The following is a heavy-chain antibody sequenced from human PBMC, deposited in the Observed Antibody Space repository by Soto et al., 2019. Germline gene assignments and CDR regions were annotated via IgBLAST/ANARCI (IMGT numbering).Heavy chain of an antibody. V-gene: IGHV4-31*03. CDR2: LYYSGVT. J-gene: IGHJ4*02. Sequence: QVQLQESGPGLVKPSQTLSLTCTVSGASISSGGYYWSWIRQDPGKGLEWLGYLYYSGVTYYNPSLKSRVTMSVDTSKNQFSLKLNSVTAADTAVYYCARVGRYYDSGVWGGYFEYWGQGTLVTVTS. CDR3: ARVGRYYDSGVWGGYFEY. CDR1: GASISSGGYY. D-gene: IGHD3-22*01.